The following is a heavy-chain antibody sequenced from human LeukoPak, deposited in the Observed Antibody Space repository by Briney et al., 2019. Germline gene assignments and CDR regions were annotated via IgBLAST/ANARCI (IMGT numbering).Heavy chain of an antibody. CDR3: TREEETTNFYY. Sequence: SETLSLTCAVSGYSIRSGYYWGWIRQPPGKGLEWIGSTHHSGTTYYNPSLKRRVTISVDTAKNQFSLSLSSVTAADTAVYYCTREEETTNFYYWGQGTLVTVSS. D-gene: IGHD1/OR15-1a*01. V-gene: IGHV4-38-2*02. CDR1: GYSIRSGYY. CDR2: THHSGTT. J-gene: IGHJ4*02.